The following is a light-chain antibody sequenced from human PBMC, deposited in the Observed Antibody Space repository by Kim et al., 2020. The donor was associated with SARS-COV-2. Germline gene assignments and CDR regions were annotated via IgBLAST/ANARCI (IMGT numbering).Light chain of an antibody. V-gene: IGLV3-21*04. CDR3: QVWDSSSDHPGV. Sequence: SYELTQPPSVSVAPGKTARITCGGNNIGSKSVHWYQQKSGQAPVLVIYYDSDRPSGIPERFSGSNSGNTATLTISRVEAGDEADYYCQVWDSSSDHPGVFGGGTQLTVL. J-gene: IGLJ3*02. CDR1: NIGSKS. CDR2: YDS.